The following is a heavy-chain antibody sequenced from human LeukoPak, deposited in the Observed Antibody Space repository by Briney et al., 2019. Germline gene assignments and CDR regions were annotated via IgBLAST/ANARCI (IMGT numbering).Heavy chain of an antibody. Sequence: SVKVSCKASGGTFSSYAISWVRQAPGQGLEWMGGIILIFGTANYAQKFQGRVTITADESTSTAYMELSSLRSEDTAVYYCAMLGYCSGGSCYQPAEYFQHWGQGTLVTVSS. CDR3: AMLGYCSGGSCYQPAEYFQH. CDR1: GGTFSSYA. CDR2: IILIFGTA. J-gene: IGHJ1*01. D-gene: IGHD2-15*01. V-gene: IGHV1-69*01.